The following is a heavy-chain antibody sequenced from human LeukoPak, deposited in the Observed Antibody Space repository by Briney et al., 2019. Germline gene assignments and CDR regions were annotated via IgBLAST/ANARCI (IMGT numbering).Heavy chain of an antibody. V-gene: IGHV3-53*01. J-gene: IGHJ4*02. CDR2: LYSGGRT. Sequence: GGSLRLSCAAPGFTVSSIYMSWVRQAPGKGLEWVSLLYSGGRTYYTDSAKGRFTISRDNSKNTLYLQMNSLRAEDTAVYYCARLDDGGDYFDYWGQGTLVTVSS. D-gene: IGHD1-1*01. CDR1: GFTVSSIY. CDR3: ARLDDGGDYFDY.